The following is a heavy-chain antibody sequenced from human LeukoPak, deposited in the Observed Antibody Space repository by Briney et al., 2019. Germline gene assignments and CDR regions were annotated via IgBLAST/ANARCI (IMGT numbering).Heavy chain of an antibody. Sequence: PGGSPRLSCAASRFTFSSYSMNWVRQAPGKGLEWVSSISSSSSYTYYPDSVKGRFTISRDNAKNSLYLQMNSLRVEDTAVYYCARGRSSSGSMNEFWGQGTLVTVSS. D-gene: IGHD3-10*01. CDR2: ISSSSSYT. CDR1: RFTFSSYS. V-gene: IGHV3-21*01. CDR3: ARGRSSSGSMNEF. J-gene: IGHJ4*02.